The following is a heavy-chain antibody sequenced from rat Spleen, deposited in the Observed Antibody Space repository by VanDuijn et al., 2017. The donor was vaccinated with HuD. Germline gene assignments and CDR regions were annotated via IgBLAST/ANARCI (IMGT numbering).Heavy chain of an antibody. CDR3: ARALNYGSYDWFAY. CDR1: GFSLTSYH. Sequence: QVQLKESGPGLVQPSQTLSLTCTVSGFSLTSYHVSWVRQPPGKGLEWMGVMWTGGSTEFNSEFKSRLSISRDTSKNQVFLKMNSLKTEDTGVYYCARALNYGSYDWFAYWGQGTLVTVSS. J-gene: IGHJ3*01. V-gene: IGHV2-43*01. D-gene: IGHD1-3*01. CDR2: MWTGGST.